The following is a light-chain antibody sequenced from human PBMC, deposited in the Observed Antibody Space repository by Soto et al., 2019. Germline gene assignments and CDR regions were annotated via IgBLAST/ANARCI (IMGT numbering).Light chain of an antibody. CDR3: QQYNTYSRT. Sequence: DIQITHSPSSLSASVGDRVTITCRASQTISSWLAWYQQKPGKAPKLLIYKASSLESGVPSRFSGSGSGTEFTLTISSLQPDDSATYYCQQYNTYSRTFGQGTKVDIK. CDR1: QTISSW. J-gene: IGKJ1*01. V-gene: IGKV1-5*03. CDR2: KAS.